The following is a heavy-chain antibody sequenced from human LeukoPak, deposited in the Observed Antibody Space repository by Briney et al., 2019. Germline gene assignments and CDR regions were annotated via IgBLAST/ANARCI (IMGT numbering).Heavy chain of an antibody. CDR3: ARGGRGYSSSWFDY. CDR1: GFFFNTYW. CDR2: INSDGSKT. D-gene: IGHD6-13*01. Sequence: GGSLRLSCAASGFFFNTYWMHWVRQAPGKGLVWVSRINSDGSKTSHADSVKGRFTISRDNAKNSLYLQMNSLRAEDTAVYYCARGGRGYSSSWFDYWGQGTLVTVSS. V-gene: IGHV3-74*01. J-gene: IGHJ5*01.